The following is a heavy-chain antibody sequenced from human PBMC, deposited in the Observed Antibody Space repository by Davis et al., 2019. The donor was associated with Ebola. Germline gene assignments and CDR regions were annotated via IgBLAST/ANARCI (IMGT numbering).Heavy chain of an antibody. CDR1: GFTVSSYF. V-gene: IGHV3-66*01. Sequence: GESLKISCAASGFTVSSYFLGWVRQGPARGLEWLSFIHSDGVTRYADSVRGRFIVSRDSSKNTVYLQVNSLGVEDTAVYYCARAGISVANKYYFDSWGQGTLVTVSS. CDR3: ARAGISVANKYYFDS. J-gene: IGHJ4*02. D-gene: IGHD5-12*01. CDR2: IHSDGVT.